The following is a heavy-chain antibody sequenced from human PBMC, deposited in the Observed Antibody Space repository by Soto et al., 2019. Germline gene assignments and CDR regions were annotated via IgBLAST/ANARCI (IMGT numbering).Heavy chain of an antibody. CDR1: GFTFSSYA. V-gene: IGHV3-23*01. J-gene: IGHJ4*02. D-gene: IGHD6-13*01. Sequence: LRLSCAASGFTFSSYAMNWVRQAPGKGLEWVSVISGSGDSTYYADSVRGRFTISRDNSKNTLYLQMNSLRTEDTAVYYCARRGPGTYFYYWSQGTPVPVSS. CDR2: ISGSGDST. CDR3: ARRGPGTYFYY.